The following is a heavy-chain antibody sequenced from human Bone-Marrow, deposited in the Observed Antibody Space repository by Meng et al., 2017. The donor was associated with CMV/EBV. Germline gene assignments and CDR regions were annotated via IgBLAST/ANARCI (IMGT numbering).Heavy chain of an antibody. CDR2: IRYDGSNK. V-gene: IGHV3-30*02. Sequence: GGSLRLSCAASGFTFSSYGMHWVRQAPGKGLEWVAFIRYDGSNKYYADSVKGRFTISRDNSKNTLYLQMNSLRAEDTAVYYCAKDQGLDFWSGDSDYWGQGTLVTVSS. D-gene: IGHD3-3*01. CDR1: GFTFSSYG. J-gene: IGHJ4*02. CDR3: AKDQGLDFWSGDSDY.